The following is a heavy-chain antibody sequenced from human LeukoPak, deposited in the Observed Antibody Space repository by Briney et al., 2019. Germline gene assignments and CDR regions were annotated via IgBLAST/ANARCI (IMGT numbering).Heavy chain of an antibody. CDR1: GYTLTELS. D-gene: IGHD5-18*01. J-gene: IGHJ4*02. V-gene: IGHV1-24*01. Sequence: ASVKLSCKVSGYTLTELSMHWVRQAPGKGLEWMGGFDPEDGETIYAQKFQGRVTMTEDTSTDTAYMELSSLRSEDTAVYYCARAGDTAMATQDWGQGTLVTVSS. CDR2: FDPEDGET. CDR3: ARAGDTAMATQD.